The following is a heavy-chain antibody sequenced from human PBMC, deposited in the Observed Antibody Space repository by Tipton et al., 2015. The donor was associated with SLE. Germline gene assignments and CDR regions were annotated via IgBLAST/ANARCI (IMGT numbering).Heavy chain of an antibody. D-gene: IGHD3-10*01. CDR1: GGSFSGYY. Sequence: TLSLTCAVYGGSFSGYYWSWIRQPPGKGLEWIGEINHSGSTNYNPSLKSRVTISVDTSKNQFSLKLSSVTAADTAVYYCAREGVYFDYWGQGTLVTVSS. J-gene: IGHJ4*02. CDR3: AREGVYFDY. CDR2: INHSGST. V-gene: IGHV4-34*01.